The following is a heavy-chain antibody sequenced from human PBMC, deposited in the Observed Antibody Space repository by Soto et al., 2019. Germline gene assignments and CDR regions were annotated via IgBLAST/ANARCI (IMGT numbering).Heavy chain of an antibody. CDR2: IWYDGSNK. CDR3: ARVTTPYYYYGMDV. Sequence: QVQLVESGGGVVQPGRSLRLSCAASGFTFSSYGMHWVRQAPGKGLEWVAVIWYDGSNKYYADAVKGRFTISRDNSKNTLYQQMNSLRAEDTAVYYCARVTTPYYYYGMDVWGQGTTVTVSS. J-gene: IGHJ6*02. CDR1: GFTFSSYG. D-gene: IGHD4-17*01. V-gene: IGHV3-33*01.